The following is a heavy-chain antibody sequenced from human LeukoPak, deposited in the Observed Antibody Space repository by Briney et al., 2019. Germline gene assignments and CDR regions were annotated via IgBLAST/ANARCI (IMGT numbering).Heavy chain of an antibody. V-gene: IGHV3-7*01. J-gene: IGHJ3*02. CDR1: GFTFSTYW. D-gene: IGHD3-10*01. Sequence: GGSLRLSCAASGFTFSTYWMSWVRQAPGKGLEWVANIKEDGSEKYYVDSVKGRFTISRDNAKNSLYLQMNSLRAEDTAVYYCARERSAGELYAFDIWGQGTMVTVSS. CDR3: ARERSAGELYAFDI. CDR2: IKEDGSEK.